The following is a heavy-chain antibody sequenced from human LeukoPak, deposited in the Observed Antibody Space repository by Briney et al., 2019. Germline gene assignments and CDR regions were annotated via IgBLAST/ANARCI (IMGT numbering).Heavy chain of an antibody. CDR3: ARGRLYGNDY. CDR1: GYTFTNYI. J-gene: IGHJ4*02. CDR2: INTVNGNT. Sequence: ASLKVSCKASGYTFTNYIMHWVRQAPGQRLEWMGWINTVNGNTKYSQEFQGRVTITRDTSASTAYMELSSLRSEDMAVYYCARGRLYGNDYWGQGTLVTVSS. D-gene: IGHD2-2*02. V-gene: IGHV1-3*03.